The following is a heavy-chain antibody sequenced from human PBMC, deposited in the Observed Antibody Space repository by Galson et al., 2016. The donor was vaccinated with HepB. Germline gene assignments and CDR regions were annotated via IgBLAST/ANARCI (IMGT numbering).Heavy chain of an antibody. J-gene: IGHJ4*02. CDR1: GVSLNNNAMA. Sequence: PALVKPTQTLTLTCTLSGVSLNNNAMAVGWIRQPPGKALEWLALVYSNDDKRYSPSLRSRLTITRDTSKNQVVLTMTNLDPLDTATYFCAHSKRLGVFTLFDSWGRGTLVTVSS. V-gene: IGHV2-5*01. CDR3: AHSKRLGVFTLFDS. CDR2: VYSNDDK. D-gene: IGHD1-1*01.